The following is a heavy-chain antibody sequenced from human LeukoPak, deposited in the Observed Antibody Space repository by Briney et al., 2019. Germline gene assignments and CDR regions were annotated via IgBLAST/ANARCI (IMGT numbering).Heavy chain of an antibody. CDR2: VYYSGST. CDR1: ARSRSSSSYY. CDR3: ARLRGYYFDC. J-gene: IGHJ4*02. V-gene: IGHV4-39*01. Sequence: PSETLSLTCTVSARSRSSSSYYWGWIRQPLGEGLEWIGNVYYSGSTYYNPSLKSRVTISVDTSKNQFSLKLSSVTAAGTALYYCARLRGYYFDCWGQGILVAVSS.